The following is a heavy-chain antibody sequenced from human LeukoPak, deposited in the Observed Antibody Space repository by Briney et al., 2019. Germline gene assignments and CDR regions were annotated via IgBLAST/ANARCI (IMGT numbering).Heavy chain of an antibody. CDR2: IKEDGSEK. CDR3: ARLPLTARRHFEY. J-gene: IGHJ4*02. Sequence: GGSLRLSCAASGFTFSNYAMSWVRQAPGKGLEWVANIKEDGSEKYYVDSVKGRFTISRDNAKNSLYLQMNSLRAEDTAVYYCARLPLTARRHFEYWGQGTLVTVSS. CDR1: GFTFSNYA. V-gene: IGHV3-7*05.